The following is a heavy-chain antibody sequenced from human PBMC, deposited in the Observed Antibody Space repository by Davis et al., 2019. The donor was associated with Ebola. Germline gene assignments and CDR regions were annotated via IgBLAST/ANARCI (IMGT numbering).Heavy chain of an antibody. CDR3: ARYEGKIVVVPTAIVRGNCFDP. V-gene: IGHV1-46*01. D-gene: IGHD2-2*02. J-gene: IGHJ5*02. Sequence: ASVKVSCKASGYSFMSYYVHWVRQAPGEGPEWMGVINPSGGSTDYAQKFQGRVTLTRDASTSKVYIELSSLRSADTAVYYCARYEGKIVVVPTAIVRGNCFDPRGQGTLVTVSS. CDR2: INPSGGST. CDR1: GYSFMSYY.